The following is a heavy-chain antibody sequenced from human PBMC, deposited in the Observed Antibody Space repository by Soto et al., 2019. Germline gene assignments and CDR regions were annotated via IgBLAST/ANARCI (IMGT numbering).Heavy chain of an antibody. CDR3: ARLPEKYNWFDP. Sequence: PSETLSLTCAFSGGSISSSSFYWGWIRQPPGKGLEWIGSIYYSGSTYYNPSPKSRVTISVDTSKNQFSLKLSSVTATDTAVYYCARLPEKYNWFDPWGQGTLVTVS. CDR1: GGSISSSSFY. V-gene: IGHV4-39*01. J-gene: IGHJ5*02. CDR2: IYYSGST.